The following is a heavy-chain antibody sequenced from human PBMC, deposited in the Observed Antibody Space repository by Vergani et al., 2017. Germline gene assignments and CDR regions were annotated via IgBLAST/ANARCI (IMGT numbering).Heavy chain of an antibody. V-gene: IGHV3-23*01. CDR2: LSASDRRT. CDR3: AKVGRSEVAGTFGAVDI. D-gene: IGHD6-19*01. Sequence: EVQLLESGGDLVQPGGSLRLSCAASGFTFIMHAMSWVRQAPGKGLEWVSTLSASDRRTHYADSVKGRFTISRDNSKNTLFLHMNSLRPEDTAVYYCAKVGRSEVAGTFGAVDIWGQGKMVTVSS. J-gene: IGHJ3*02. CDR1: GFTFIMHA.